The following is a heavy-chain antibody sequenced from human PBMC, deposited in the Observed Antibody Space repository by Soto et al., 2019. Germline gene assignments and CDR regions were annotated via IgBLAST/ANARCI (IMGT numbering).Heavy chain of an antibody. J-gene: IGHJ6*02. V-gene: IGHV3-33*01. Sequence: QVQLVESGGGVVQPGRSLRLSCVASGFTFSSYGMHWVRQAPGKGLEWVALTWYDGSKAYYAEPVKGRFTISRDNSKNTLYLQMSSLRAEDTAVYYCARYCSGGSCYPTYYGLDVWGQGTTVTVSS. CDR3: ARYCSGGSCYPTYYGLDV. CDR1: GFTFSSYG. D-gene: IGHD2-15*01. CDR2: TWYDGSKA.